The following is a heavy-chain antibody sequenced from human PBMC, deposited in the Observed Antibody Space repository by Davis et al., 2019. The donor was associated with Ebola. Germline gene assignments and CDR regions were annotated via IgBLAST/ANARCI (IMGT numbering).Heavy chain of an antibody. D-gene: IGHD1-26*01. J-gene: IGHJ4*02. Sequence: GGSLRLSCAASGFTFSTYAMGWVRQAPGKGLEWLSYISSSGSSMNYADSVKGRFTISRDNAKNSLYLQMNSLRAEDTAVYYCAKDDYHSGSPFDYWGQGTLVTVSS. CDR2: ISSSGSSM. V-gene: IGHV3-48*04. CDR1: GFTFSTYA. CDR3: AKDDYHSGSPFDY.